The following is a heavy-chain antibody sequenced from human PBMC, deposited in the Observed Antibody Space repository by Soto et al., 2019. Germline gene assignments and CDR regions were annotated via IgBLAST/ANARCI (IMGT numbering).Heavy chain of an antibody. CDR3: AREFIYGSGSLLGNDY. J-gene: IGHJ4*02. V-gene: IGHV1-2*02. Sequence: QVQLVQAGAEVKKPGASVKVSCKASGYTFTGYYMNWVRQAPGQGLEWMGWINPNSGGTNYAQKFQGRVTMTRDTSISTAYMELSRLRSDDTAVYYCAREFIYGSGSLLGNDYWGQGTLVTVSS. D-gene: IGHD3-10*01. CDR2: INPNSGGT. CDR1: GYTFTGYY.